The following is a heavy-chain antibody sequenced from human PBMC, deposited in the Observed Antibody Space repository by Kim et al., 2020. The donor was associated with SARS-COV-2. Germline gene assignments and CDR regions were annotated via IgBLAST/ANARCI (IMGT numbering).Heavy chain of an antibody. V-gene: IGHV1-2*02. D-gene: IGHD3-10*01. CDR2: INPNSGGT. CDR3: ARDLYGSGRRYYYGMDV. Sequence: ASVKVSCKASGYTFTGYYMHWVRQAPGQGLEWMGWINPNSGGTNYAQKFQGRVTMTRDTSISTAYMELSRLRSDDTAVYYCARDLYGSGRRYYYGMDVWGQGPTVTVSS. CDR1: GYTFTGYY. J-gene: IGHJ6*02.